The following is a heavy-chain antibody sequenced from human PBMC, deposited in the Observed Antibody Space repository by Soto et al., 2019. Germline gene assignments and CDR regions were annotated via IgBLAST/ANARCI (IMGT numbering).Heavy chain of an antibody. D-gene: IGHD6-13*01. CDR3: ARGVAAGTNWFDP. V-gene: IGHV4-39*01. CDR1: GGSISSNNYY. J-gene: IGHJ5*02. CDR2: IYYSGST. Sequence: PSETLSLTCTVSGGSISSNNYYWGWIRQPPGKGLEWIGSIYYSGSTYYNPSLKSRLTISLDTPKNQFSLKLNSVTAADTAVYYCARGVAAGTNWFDPWGQGTLVTVSS.